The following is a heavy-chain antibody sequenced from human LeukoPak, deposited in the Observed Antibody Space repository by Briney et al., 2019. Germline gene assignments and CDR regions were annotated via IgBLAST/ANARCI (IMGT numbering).Heavy chain of an antibody. CDR1: GFTFSSYA. Sequence: GGSLRLSCAASGFTFSSYAMSWVRQAPGKGLEWVSAFSGSGGSTYYADSVKGRFTISRDNSKNTLYLQMNSLRAEDTAVYYCAKVWYSSSSNLDYWGQGTLVTVSS. D-gene: IGHD6-6*01. V-gene: IGHV3-23*01. J-gene: IGHJ4*02. CDR2: FSGSGGST. CDR3: AKVWYSSSSNLDY.